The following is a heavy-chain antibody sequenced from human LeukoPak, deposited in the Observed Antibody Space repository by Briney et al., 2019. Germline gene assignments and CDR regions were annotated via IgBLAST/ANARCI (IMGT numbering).Heavy chain of an antibody. D-gene: IGHD1-26*01. J-gene: IGHJ4*02. V-gene: IGHV3-74*01. CDR2: INNDGSTT. Sequence: GGSLRLSCAASGFTFSSYWMHWVRQAPGKGLVWVSRINNDGSTTNYADSVKGRFTISRDNAKNTLYLQMNSLRAEDTAVYYCARDLRGTYSRASFDYWGQGTLVTVSS. CDR3: ARDLRGTYSRASFDY. CDR1: GFTFSSYW.